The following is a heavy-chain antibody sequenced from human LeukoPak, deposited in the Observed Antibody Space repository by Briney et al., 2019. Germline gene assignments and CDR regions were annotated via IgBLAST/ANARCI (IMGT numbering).Heavy chain of an antibody. CDR2: INPSGGST. CDR3: AREDSKYNWFDP. V-gene: IGHV1-46*01. Sequence: ASVKVSCKASGYTFTSYYMHWVRQAPGQGLEWMGIINPSGGSTSYAQKFQGRVTMTRDMSTSTVYMELSSLRSEDTAVYYCAREDSKYNWFDPWGQGTLVTVSS. J-gene: IGHJ5*02. D-gene: IGHD6-13*01. CDR1: GYTFTSYY.